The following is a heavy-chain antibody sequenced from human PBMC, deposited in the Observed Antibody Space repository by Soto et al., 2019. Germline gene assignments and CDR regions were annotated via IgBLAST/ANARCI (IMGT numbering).Heavy chain of an antibody. CDR1: GGSIRSTNW. J-gene: IGHJ6*02. D-gene: IGHD2-15*01. CDR2: VYHNGTS. V-gene: IGHV4-4*02. CDR3: ARDLDRYCSVTSCHAMDV. Sequence: VHLQESGPGLVKPSGTVSLTCVVSGGSIRSTNWWAWVRQTPWKGLEWIGEVYHNGTSNYNPSLKGRATISVDGSKDQVSLRLNSVIDADTAVYYCARDLDRYCSVTSCHAMDVWGQGTPVTASS.